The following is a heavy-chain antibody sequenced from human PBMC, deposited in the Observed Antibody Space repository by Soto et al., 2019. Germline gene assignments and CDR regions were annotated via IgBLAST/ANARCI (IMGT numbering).Heavy chain of an antibody. D-gene: IGHD6-13*01. CDR3: ARDPEIVAAAGLFDRVP. J-gene: IGHJ5*02. CDR1: GDSVSSNSAA. V-gene: IGHV6-1*01. Sequence: SQTLSLTCAISGDSVSSNSAAWNWIRQSPSRVLEWLGRTYYRSKWYNDYAVSVKSRITINPDTSKNQFSLQLNSVTPEDTAVYYCARDPEIVAAAGLFDRVPWGQGTLVTVSS. CDR2: TYYRSKWYN.